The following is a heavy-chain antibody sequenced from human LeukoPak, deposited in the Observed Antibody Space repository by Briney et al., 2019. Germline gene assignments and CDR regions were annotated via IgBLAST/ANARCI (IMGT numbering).Heavy chain of an antibody. CDR2: ISYDGSNK. J-gene: IGHJ4*02. CDR3: ARVGAGYDSSGYYIPGFYFNF. Sequence: QAGGSLRLSCAASGFTFSSYAMHWVRQAPGKGLEWVAVISYDGSNKYYADSVKGRFTISRDNSKNTLYLQMNCLRAEDTAVYYCARVGAGYDSSGYYIPGFYFNFWGQGTLVTVSS. CDR1: GFTFSSYA. D-gene: IGHD3-22*01. V-gene: IGHV3-30-3*01.